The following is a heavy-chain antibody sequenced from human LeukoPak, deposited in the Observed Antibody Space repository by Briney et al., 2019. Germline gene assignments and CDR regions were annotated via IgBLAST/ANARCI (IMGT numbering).Heavy chain of an antibody. J-gene: IGHJ4*02. Sequence: PSETLSLTCTVSGDSISKSNFYWGWIRQPPGKGLEWIGSVYYRRRSDQDPSLKSRVTISVDTSKNQFSLLLTSVTAADTAVYYCARDSPWTFFDYWGQGTLVTVSS. CDR3: ARDSPWTFFDY. CDR2: VYYRRRS. CDR1: GDSISKSNFY. V-gene: IGHV4-39*02. D-gene: IGHD3/OR15-3a*01.